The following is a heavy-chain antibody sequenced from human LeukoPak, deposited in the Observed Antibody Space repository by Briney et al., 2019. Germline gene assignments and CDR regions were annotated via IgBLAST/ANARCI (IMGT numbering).Heavy chain of an antibody. Sequence: ASVKVSCKVSGYTLTELSMHWVRQAPGKGLEWMEGFDPEDGETIYAQKFQGRVTMTEDTSTDTAYMELSSLRSEDTAVYYCATDRQLLWFGEFSIWGQGTMVTVSS. CDR3: ATDRQLLWFGEFSI. V-gene: IGHV1-24*01. CDR2: FDPEDGET. J-gene: IGHJ3*02. D-gene: IGHD3-10*01. CDR1: GYTLTELS.